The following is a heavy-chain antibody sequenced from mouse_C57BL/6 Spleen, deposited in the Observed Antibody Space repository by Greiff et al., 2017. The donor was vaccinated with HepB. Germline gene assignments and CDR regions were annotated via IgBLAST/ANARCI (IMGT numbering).Heavy chain of an antibody. CDR2: ISDGGSYT. CDR3: AREGANWDFDY. V-gene: IGHV5-4*01. CDR1: GFTFSSYA. D-gene: IGHD4-1*01. J-gene: IGHJ2*01. Sequence: DVHLVESGGGLVKPRGSLKLSCAASGFTFSSYAMSWVRQTPEKRLEWVATISDGGSYTYYPDNVKGRFTISRDNAKNNLYLQMSHLKSEDTAMYYCAREGANWDFDYWGQGTTLTVSS.